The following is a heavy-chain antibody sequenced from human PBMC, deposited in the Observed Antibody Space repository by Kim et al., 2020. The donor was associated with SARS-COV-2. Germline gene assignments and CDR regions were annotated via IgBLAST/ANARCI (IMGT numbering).Heavy chain of an antibody. CDR2: GNT. V-gene: IGHV1-58*01. D-gene: IGHD5-18*01. J-gene: IGHJ4*02. CDR3: AALVDTFDY. Sequence: GNTNYAQKFQERVTITRDMSTSTAYMELSSLRSEDTAVYYCAALVDTFDYWGQGTLVTVSS.